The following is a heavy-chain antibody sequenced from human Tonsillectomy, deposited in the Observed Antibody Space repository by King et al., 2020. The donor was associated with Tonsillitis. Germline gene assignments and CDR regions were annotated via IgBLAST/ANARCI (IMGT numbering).Heavy chain of an antibody. D-gene: IGHD3-16*01. CDR2: TFYSGGT. CDR3: ARGKPSGIMITFGGHYMDV. V-gene: IGHV4-31*01. J-gene: IGHJ6*03. Sequence: VQLQESGPGLVKPSQTLSLTCTVSGGSISSGGYYWSWIRQLAGKGLEWIGYTFYSGGTSYNPSLNSLFRISVDTSKNQFSLKLSSVTAADTAVYYCARGKPSGIMITFGGHYMDVWGKGTTVTVSS. CDR1: GGSISSGGYY.